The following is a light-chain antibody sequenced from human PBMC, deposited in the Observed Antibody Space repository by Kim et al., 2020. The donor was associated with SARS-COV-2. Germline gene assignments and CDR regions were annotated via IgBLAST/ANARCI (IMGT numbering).Light chain of an antibody. CDR3: QQLKSFPRT. V-gene: IGKV1-9*01. J-gene: IGKJ1*01. CDR2: GAS. Sequence: DIQLTQSPSLLSASVRDKVTITCRASQGISNYLAWYQQKPGRAPTLLIYGASTLHSGVPSRFSGSGSGTEFTLTISSLQPEDFATYFCQQLKSFPRTFGQGTKVEIK. CDR1: QGISNY.